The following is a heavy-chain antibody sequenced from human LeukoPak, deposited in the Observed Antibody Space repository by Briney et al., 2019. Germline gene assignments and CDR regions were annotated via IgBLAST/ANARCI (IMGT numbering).Heavy chain of an antibody. CDR1: GFTFSSYA. D-gene: IGHD1-1*01. CDR3: AKTTTGYIICRYPGWPVDY. J-gene: IGHJ4*02. V-gene: IGHV3-23*01. Sequence: GGSLRLSCAASGFTFSSYAVSWVRDAPGGGREWVSAISGSGGGTYYADSVKGRFTVSRDNSKNTVYLQMNSLSTEDTAVYYGAKTTTGYIICRYPGWPVDYWGQGTLVTVSS. CDR2: ISGSGGGT.